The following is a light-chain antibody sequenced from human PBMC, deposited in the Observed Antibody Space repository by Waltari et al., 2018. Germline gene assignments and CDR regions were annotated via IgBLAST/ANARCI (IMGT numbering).Light chain of an antibody. CDR1: SPNIETHY. Sequence: QSVLAQAPSASGTPGQRVTISCSCSSPNIETHYGYWYQEPPGKAPKLLIYKNNQRPSGVPYRCAGSKSGTSPALAISGLRSEDEADYYGAAWDDSLSGWVFGGGTKLTVL. J-gene: IGLJ3*02. CDR3: AAWDDSLSGWV. CDR2: KNN. V-gene: IGLV1-47*01.